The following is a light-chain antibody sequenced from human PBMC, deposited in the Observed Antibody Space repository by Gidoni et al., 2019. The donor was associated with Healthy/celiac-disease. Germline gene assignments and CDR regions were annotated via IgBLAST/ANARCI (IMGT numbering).Light chain of an antibody. CDR1: SSDVGGYNY. V-gene: IGLV2-11*01. CDR3: CSYAGSFPYV. J-gene: IGLJ1*01. Sequence: QSALTQPRSVYGSPGPSVTISCTGTSSDVGGYNYVSWYQQHPGKAPKLMIYDVSKRPSGVPDRCSGSKSGNTASLTISGLQAEDEADYYCCSYAGSFPYVFGTGTKVTVL. CDR2: DVS.